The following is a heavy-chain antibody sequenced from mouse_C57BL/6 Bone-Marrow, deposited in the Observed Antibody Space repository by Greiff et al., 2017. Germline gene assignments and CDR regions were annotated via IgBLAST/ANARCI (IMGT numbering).Heavy chain of an antibody. Sequence: QVQLQQPGAELVRPGSSVKLSCKASGYTFTSYWMHWVKQRPIQGLEWIGNIDPSDSETHYNQKFKDKATLTVDKSSSTAYMQLSSLTSEDCAVYYCARPPYDYDAGPYAMDYWGQGTSVTVSS. CDR2: IDPSDSET. CDR3: ARPPYDYDAGPYAMDY. CDR1: GYTFTSYW. J-gene: IGHJ4*01. D-gene: IGHD2-4*01. V-gene: IGHV1-52*01.